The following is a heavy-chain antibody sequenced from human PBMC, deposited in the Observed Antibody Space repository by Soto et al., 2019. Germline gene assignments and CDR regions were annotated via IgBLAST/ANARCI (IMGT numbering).Heavy chain of an antibody. V-gene: IGHV3-66*01. CDR1: GYTVSRLY. CDR2: ILSGGNT. Sequence: EVQLVESGGDLVQPGGSLTLSCAVSGYTVSRLYMSWVRLAPGKGLEWVSIILSGGNTYYADSVKGRFTMSRDNDKNTLYLQMNSLRDEDTAVYLCAGGGVVVKAGFDSWGQGSLVTVSS. J-gene: IGHJ4*02. D-gene: IGHD3-3*01. CDR3: AGGGVVVKAGFDS.